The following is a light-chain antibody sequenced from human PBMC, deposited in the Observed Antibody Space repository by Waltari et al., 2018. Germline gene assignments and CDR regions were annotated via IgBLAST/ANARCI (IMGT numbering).Light chain of an antibody. V-gene: IGKV3-20*01. CDR3: QKYDRLPAT. J-gene: IGKJ1*01. CDR1: QSVSRF. CDR2: GAS. Sequence: EIVLTQSPGTLSLSPGERGTLSCRASQSVSRFLAWYQQKTGQAPRLLIYGASTRATGIPDRVSCSGSGTDFSLTNSKLEPEDFAVYYCQKYDRLPATFGQGTKVEIK.